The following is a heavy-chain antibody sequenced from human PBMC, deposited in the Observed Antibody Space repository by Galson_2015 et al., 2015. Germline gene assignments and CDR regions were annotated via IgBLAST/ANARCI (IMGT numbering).Heavy chain of an antibody. CDR3: ARQDISVLDWLAAAGSFDP. Sequence: ETLSLTCTVSGGSISSRSYYWGWIRQPPGKGLEWIGSIYYSGSTYYNPSLKSRITISVDTSKNQFSLKLSSVTAADTAVYYCARQDISVLDWLAAAGSFDPWGQGTLVTVSS. CDR2: IYYSGST. J-gene: IGHJ5*02. V-gene: IGHV4-39*01. D-gene: IGHD6-13*01. CDR1: GGSISSRSYY.